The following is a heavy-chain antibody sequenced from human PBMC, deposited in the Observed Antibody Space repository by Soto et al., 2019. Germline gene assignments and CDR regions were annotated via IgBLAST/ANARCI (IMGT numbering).Heavy chain of an antibody. CDR2: ISYDGSNK. V-gene: IGHV3-30*18. CDR1: GFTFSSYG. Sequence: QVQLVESGGGVVQPGRSLRLSCAASGFTFSSYGMHWVRQAPGKGLEWVAVISYDGSNKCYADSVKGRFTISRDNSKKSLYLQMNSLRAEDTAVYYCAKDRVAAAGSGYFDYWGQGTLVTVSS. J-gene: IGHJ4*02. D-gene: IGHD6-13*01. CDR3: AKDRVAAAGSGYFDY.